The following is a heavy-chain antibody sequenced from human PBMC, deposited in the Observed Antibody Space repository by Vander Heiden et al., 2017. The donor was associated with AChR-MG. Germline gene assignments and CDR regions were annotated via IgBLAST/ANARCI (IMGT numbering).Heavy chain of an antibody. Sequence: QVQLQQWGAGLLKPSETLSLTCAVYGGSFSGYYWSWIRQPPGKGLEWIGEINHSGSTNYNPSLKSRVTISVDTSKNQFSLKLSSVTAADTAVYYCARGQKTGYWLLPQFDYWGQGTLVTVSS. D-gene: IGHD3-22*01. V-gene: IGHV4-34*01. CDR3: ARGQKTGYWLLPQFDY. CDR2: INHSGST. CDR1: GGSFSGYY. J-gene: IGHJ4*02.